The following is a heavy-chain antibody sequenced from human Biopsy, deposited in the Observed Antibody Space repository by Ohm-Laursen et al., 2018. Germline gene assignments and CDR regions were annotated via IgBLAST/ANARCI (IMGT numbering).Heavy chain of an antibody. D-gene: IGHD3-3*01. V-gene: IGHV3-23*01. CDR2: INGSGGST. CDR1: GFTFSSHA. Sequence: GSLRLSCAASGFTFSSHAMSWVRQAPGKGLECVSVINGSGGSTYYADPVKGRFTISRDNSKNALYLQMNSLSAEDTAMYYCARDLYDFCGGCPFDPWGQGTLVTVS. CDR3: ARDLYDFCGGCPFDP. J-gene: IGHJ5*02.